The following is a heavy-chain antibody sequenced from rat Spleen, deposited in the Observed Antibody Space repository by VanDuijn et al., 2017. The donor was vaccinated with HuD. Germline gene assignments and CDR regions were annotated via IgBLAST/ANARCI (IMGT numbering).Heavy chain of an antibody. CDR2: ITNTGGSI. CDR1: GLTFSNYY. Sequence: EVQLVESGGGLVQPGRSMKLSCAASGLTFSNYYMAWIRQAPGKGLEWVASITNTGGSIYYPDSVKGRFTISRDNAQNTLYLQMNSLRSEDTATYYCTRSSYSWFAYWGQGTLVTVSS. D-gene: IGHD1-8*01. J-gene: IGHJ3*01. CDR3: TRSSYSWFAY. V-gene: IGHV5-31*01.